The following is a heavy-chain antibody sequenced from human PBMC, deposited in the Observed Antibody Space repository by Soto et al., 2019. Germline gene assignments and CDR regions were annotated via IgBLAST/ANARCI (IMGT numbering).Heavy chain of an antibody. J-gene: IGHJ4*02. CDR1: GGSISSSSYY. D-gene: IGHD6-19*01. CDR2: IYYSGST. Sequence: QLQLQESGPGLVKPSETLSLTCTVSGGSISSSSYYWGWIRQPPGKGLEWIGSIYYSGSTYYNPSLKSRVTISVDTSKNQFSLKLSSVTAADTAVYYCARHIAVPYFDYWGQGTLVTVSS. V-gene: IGHV4-39*01. CDR3: ARHIAVPYFDY.